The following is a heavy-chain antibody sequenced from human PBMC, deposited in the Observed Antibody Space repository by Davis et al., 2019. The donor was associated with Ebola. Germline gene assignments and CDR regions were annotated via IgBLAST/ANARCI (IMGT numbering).Heavy chain of an antibody. CDR2: VSGSATAT. CDR1: GFTFSSIA. D-gene: IGHD4-17*01. CDR3: TKMGSYTTAGRVGSDC. V-gene: IGHV3-23*01. J-gene: IGHJ4*02. Sequence: GGSLRLSCAASGFTFSSIAMSWVRQAPGKGLEWVSTVSGSATATYYAESVKGRFTISRDNPKNTLFLQMNSLRAEDTAVYYCTKMGSYTTAGRVGSDCWGQGTLVTVSS.